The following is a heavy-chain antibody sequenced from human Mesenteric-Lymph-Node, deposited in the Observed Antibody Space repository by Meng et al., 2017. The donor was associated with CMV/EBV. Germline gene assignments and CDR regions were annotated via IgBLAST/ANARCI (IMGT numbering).Heavy chain of an antibody. CDR1: RVRFDDST. J-gene: IGHJ4*02. D-gene: IGHD4-23*01. CDR2: ISRDGGAT. CDR3: GRDIAPGYGGNYGYFDY. Sequence: GESLKISCADTRVRFDDSTMHWIRQVPGKGPEWVSLISRDGGATYYAPSVKGRFIVSRDNSKNSLYLQMHSLRTEDSAFYYCGRDIAPGYGGNYGYFDYWGQGGLVTVSS. V-gene: IGHV3-43*01.